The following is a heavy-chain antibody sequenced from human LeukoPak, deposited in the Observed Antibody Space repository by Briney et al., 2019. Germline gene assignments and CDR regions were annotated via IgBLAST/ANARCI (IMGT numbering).Heavy chain of an antibody. Sequence: GGSLRLSCAASGFTFSSYWMSWVRQAPGKGLEWVANIKQDGSEEYYVDSVKGRFTVSRDNAKNSLYLQMNSPRAEDTAVYYCARDPDCTSDTCYDYWGQGTLVTVSS. V-gene: IGHV3-7*01. CDR3: ARDPDCTSDTCYDY. CDR1: GFTFSSYW. J-gene: IGHJ4*02. D-gene: IGHD2-8*02. CDR2: IKQDGSEE.